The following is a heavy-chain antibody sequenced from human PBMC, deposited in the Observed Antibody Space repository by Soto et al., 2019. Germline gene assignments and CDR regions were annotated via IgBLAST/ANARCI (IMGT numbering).Heavy chain of an antibody. J-gene: IGHJ6*02. CDR3: ARETIFGVIIRNYYYGMDV. CDR2: IIPISGTA. V-gene: IGHV1-69*01. Sequence: QVQLVQSGAEVKKPGSSVKVSCKASGGTFSSYGISWVRQAPGQGLEWMGGIIPISGTANYAQKFQGRVTIIADGSTSTAYMELSSLRSEDTGVYYCARETIFGVIIRNYYYGMDVWGQGTTVTVSS. D-gene: IGHD3-3*01. CDR1: GGTFSSYG.